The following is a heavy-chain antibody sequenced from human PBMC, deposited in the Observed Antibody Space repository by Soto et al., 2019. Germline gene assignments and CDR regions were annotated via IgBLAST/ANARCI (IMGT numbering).Heavy chain of an antibody. D-gene: IGHD2-2*01. J-gene: IGHJ3*02. V-gene: IGHV3-21*01. CDR2: ISSRSSYI. Sequence: PGGPLRLSCAASGCTFSSYSMNWVRQAPGKGLEWVSSISSRSSYIYYADSVKGRFTISRDNAKNSLYLQMNSLRAEDTAVYYCARVLGCSSTSCYHDAFDIWGQGTMVTVSS. CDR3: ARVLGCSSTSCYHDAFDI. CDR1: GCTFSSYS.